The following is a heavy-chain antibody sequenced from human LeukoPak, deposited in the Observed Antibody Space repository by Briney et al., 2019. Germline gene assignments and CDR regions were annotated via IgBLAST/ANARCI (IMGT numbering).Heavy chain of an antibody. D-gene: IGHD5-18*01. V-gene: IGHV3-53*01. J-gene: IGHJ4*02. Sequence: GGSLRLSCAASGFTVSYNYMNWVRQAPGTGLEWVSAVYSGGSTYYADSVKGRFTISRDNSKNTVYLQMNSLRAEDTAVYFCASGGSYGLLDYWGQGTLVTVSS. CDR1: GFTVSYNY. CDR3: ASGGSYGLLDY. CDR2: VYSGGST.